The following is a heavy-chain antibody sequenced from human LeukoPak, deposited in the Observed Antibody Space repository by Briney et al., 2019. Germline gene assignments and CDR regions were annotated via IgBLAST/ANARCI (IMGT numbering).Heavy chain of an antibody. D-gene: IGHD5-18*01. Sequence: PGGSLRLSCAASRFTFSNYAMHWVRQPPGKGLEWIGEINHSGSTNYNPSLKSRVTISVDTSKNQFSLKLSSVTAADTAVYYCASVDTAMGFDYWGQGTLVTVSS. CDR1: RFTFSNYA. V-gene: IGHV4-34*01. CDR2: INHSGST. CDR3: ASVDTAMGFDY. J-gene: IGHJ4*02.